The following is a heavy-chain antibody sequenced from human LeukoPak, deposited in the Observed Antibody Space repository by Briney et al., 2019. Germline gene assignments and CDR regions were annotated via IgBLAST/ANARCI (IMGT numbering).Heavy chain of an antibody. D-gene: IGHD2-21*02. Sequence: GGSLRLSCVASGFNVSDSYMTWVRQAPGKGLEWVSAISGGGDTTYYADSVTGRFTISRDNSKDTLFLQMHSLRPGDTAVYYCVREDAPATANYWGQGTLVTISS. CDR3: VREDAPATANY. CDR1: GFNVSDSY. J-gene: IGHJ4*02. V-gene: IGHV3-23*01. CDR2: ISGGGDTT.